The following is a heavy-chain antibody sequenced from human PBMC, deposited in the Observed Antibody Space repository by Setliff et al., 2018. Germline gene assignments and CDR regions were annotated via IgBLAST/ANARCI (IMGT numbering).Heavy chain of an antibody. V-gene: IGHV5-51*01. CDR3: ARRGNGGTLDV. CDR2: IYPADSDT. CDR1: GYTFTNYW. J-gene: IGHJ6*04. Sequence: GESLKISCKGSGYTFTNYWIAWVRQMPGKGLEYMGIIYPADSDTTYSPSFQGQVTISADKSVNTAYLQWDSLRASDTAMYYCARRGNGGTLDVWGKGTTVTVSS. D-gene: IGHD2-8*01.